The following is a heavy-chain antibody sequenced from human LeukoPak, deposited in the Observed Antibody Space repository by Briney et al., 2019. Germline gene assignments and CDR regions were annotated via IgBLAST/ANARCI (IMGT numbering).Heavy chain of an antibody. V-gene: IGHV4-59*01. Sequence: PSETLSLTCTVSGGSISSYYWSWIRQPPGKGLEWIGYIYYSGSTNYNPSLKSRVTISVDTSKNQFSLKLSSVTAADTAVYYCARAGGYYYDSSGYYYFDYWGQGTLVTVSS. CDR2: IYYSGST. CDR3: ARAGGYYYDSSGYYYFDY. CDR1: GGSISSYY. J-gene: IGHJ4*02. D-gene: IGHD3-22*01.